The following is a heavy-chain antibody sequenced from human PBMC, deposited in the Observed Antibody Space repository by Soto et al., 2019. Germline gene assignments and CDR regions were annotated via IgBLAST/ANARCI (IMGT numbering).Heavy chain of an antibody. CDR2: IYSSGIT. Sequence: QVQLQESGPGLVKPSQTLSLTCTVSGGSISSGGYYWSWIRQHPGKGLEWIGYIYSSGITYYNPFLRRRVTLSVDMSKHQFSLRLSSVTPADTAVYYCASKPNGLYYFDYWGQGTLVTVSS. V-gene: IGHV4-31*03. CDR1: GGSISSGGYY. CDR3: ASKPNGLYYFDY. J-gene: IGHJ4*02. D-gene: IGHD2-8*01.